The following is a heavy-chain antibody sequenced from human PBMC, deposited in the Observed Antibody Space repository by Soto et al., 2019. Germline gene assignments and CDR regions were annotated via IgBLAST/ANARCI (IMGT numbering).Heavy chain of an antibody. J-gene: IGHJ4*02. CDR3: ARHGAAIWLGY. CDR1: GYTFSGHW. D-gene: IGHD6-19*01. V-gene: IGHV5-10-1*01. CDR2: IDPSDSYI. Sequence: GESLKISCKTSGYTFSGHWISWVRQVPGKGLQWMGNIDPSDSYINYNPAFRGHVTFSVDKSSSTAYLHWRSLGPSDTAIYYCARHGAAIWLGYWGQGTLVTVSS.